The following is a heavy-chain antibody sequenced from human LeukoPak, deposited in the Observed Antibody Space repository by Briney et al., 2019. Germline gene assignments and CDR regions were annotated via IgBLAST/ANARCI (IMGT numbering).Heavy chain of an antibody. V-gene: IGHV3-73*01. CDR2: IRSKAHRYAT. CDR3: TRRHYGDYVVDN. Sequence: WGTLRLSCTTSGFSFNDYALHWVRQASGQGLEWVGRIRSKAHRYATAYAASVKGRFTVSRDDSKNMAYLQMTSLKTEDTAIYYCTRRHYGDYVVDNWSQGTLVTVSS. D-gene: IGHD4-17*01. J-gene: IGHJ4*02. CDR1: GFSFNDYA.